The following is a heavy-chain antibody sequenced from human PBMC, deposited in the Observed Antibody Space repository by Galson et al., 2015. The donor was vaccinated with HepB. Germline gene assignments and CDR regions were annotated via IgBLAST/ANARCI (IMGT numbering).Heavy chain of an antibody. CDR2: ISGSGGST. CDR3: AKARAWVPAALGGYYGMDV. J-gene: IGHJ6*02. V-gene: IGHV3-23*01. D-gene: IGHD2-2*01. Sequence: SLRLSCAASGFTFSSYAMSWVRQAPGKGLEWVSAISGSGGSTYYADSVKGRFTISRDNSKNTLYLQMNSLRAEDTAVYYCAKARAWVPAALGGYYGMDVWGQGTTVTVSS. CDR1: GFTFSSYA.